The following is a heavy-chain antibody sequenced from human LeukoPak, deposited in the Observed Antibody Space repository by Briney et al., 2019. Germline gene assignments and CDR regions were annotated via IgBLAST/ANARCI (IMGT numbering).Heavy chain of an antibody. CDR1: GFTFSSFE. CDR2: ISGSGGSA. Sequence: GGSLRLSCAASGFTFSSFEMSWVRQAPGKGLEWVSAISGSGGSAYYADSVKGRFTISRDNSRNSLSLQMNSLRAEDTALYYCAKTGKSSGWHRIWDYWGQGTLVTVSS. CDR3: AKTGKSSGWHRIWDY. V-gene: IGHV3-23*01. D-gene: IGHD6-19*01. J-gene: IGHJ4*02.